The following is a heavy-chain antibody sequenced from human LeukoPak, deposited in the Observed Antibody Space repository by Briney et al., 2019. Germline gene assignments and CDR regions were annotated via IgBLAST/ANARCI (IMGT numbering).Heavy chain of an antibody. CDR3: ARDQYYDFWSGYYNPTFDY. V-gene: IGHV4-39*02. D-gene: IGHD3-3*01. CDR2: IYYSGST. CDR1: GGSISSSSYY. J-gene: IGHJ4*02. Sequence: PSETLPLTCTVSGGSISSSSYYWGWIRQPPGKGLEWIGSIYYSGSTYYNPSLKSRVTISVDTSKNQFSLKLSSVTAADTAVYYCARDQYYDFWSGYYNPTFDYWGQGTLVTVSS.